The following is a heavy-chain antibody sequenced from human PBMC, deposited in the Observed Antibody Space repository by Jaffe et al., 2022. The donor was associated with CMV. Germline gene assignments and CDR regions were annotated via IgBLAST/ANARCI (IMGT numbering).Heavy chain of an antibody. J-gene: IGHJ5*02. CDR1: GYTFTSYD. CDR2: MNPNSGNT. CDR3: ATPGSPGSGDYNWFDP. V-gene: IGHV1-8*01. D-gene: IGHD4-17*01. Sequence: QVQLVQSGAEVKKPGASVKVSCKASGYTFTSYDINWVRQATGQGLEWMGWMNPNSGNTGYAQKFQGRVTMTRNTSISTAYMELSSLRSEDTAVYYCATPGSPGSGDYNWFDPWGQGTLVTVSS.